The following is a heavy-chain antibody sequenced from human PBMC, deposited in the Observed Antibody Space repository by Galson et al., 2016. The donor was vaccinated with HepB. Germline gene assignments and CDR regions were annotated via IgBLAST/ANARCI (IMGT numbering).Heavy chain of an antibody. Sequence: SETLSLTCTVSGGSISSYYWSWIRQPPGKRLEWIGYIYTSGRTNYNPSLKSRVTISVDTSKNQFYLNLRSVTAADTAVYYCARGGIRAMVWGQGTLVTVSS. D-gene: IGHD2-8*01. CDR2: IYTSGRT. J-gene: IGHJ4*02. V-gene: IGHV4-59*01. CDR3: ARGGIRAMV. CDR1: GGSISSYY.